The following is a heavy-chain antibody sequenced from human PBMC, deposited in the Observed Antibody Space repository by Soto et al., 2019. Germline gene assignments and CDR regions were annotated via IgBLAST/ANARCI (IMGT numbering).Heavy chain of an antibody. V-gene: IGHV3-48*01. CDR2: ISSSSSTI. Sequence: EVQLVESGGGLVQPGGSLRLSCAASGFTFSSYSMNWVRQAPGKGLEWVSYISSSSSTIYYADSVKGRFTISRDNANNSLYLQMNSLRVEDSAVYYCARENGATLDYWGQGTLVTVSS. CDR3: ARENGATLDY. CDR1: GFTFSSYS. D-gene: IGHD1-26*01. J-gene: IGHJ4*02.